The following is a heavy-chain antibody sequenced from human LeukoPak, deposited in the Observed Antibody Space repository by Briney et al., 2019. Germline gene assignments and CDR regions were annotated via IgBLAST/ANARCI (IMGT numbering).Heavy chain of an antibody. D-gene: IGHD6-19*01. J-gene: IGHJ4*02. V-gene: IGHV4-39*01. Sequence: RSSETLSLTCTVSGGSISSSSYYWGWIRQPPGKGLEWIGSIYYSGSTYYNPSLKSRVTISVDTSKNQFSLKLSSVTAADTAVYYCARHQWLVLDFDYWGQGTLVTVSS. CDR3: ARHQWLVLDFDY. CDR2: IYYSGST. CDR1: GGSISSSSYY.